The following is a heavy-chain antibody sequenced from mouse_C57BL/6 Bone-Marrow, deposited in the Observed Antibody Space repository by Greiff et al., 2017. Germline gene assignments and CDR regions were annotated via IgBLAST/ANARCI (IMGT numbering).Heavy chain of an antibody. CDR3: ARGGNDYDWFAY. V-gene: IGHV5-9*01. CDR2: ISGGGGNT. CDR1: GFTFSSYT. D-gene: IGHD2-4*01. Sequence: EVMLVESGGGLVKPGGSLKLSCAASGFTFSSYTMSWVRQTPEKRLEWVATISGGGGNTYYPDSVKGRFTISRDNAKNTLYLQMSSLRSEDTALYYWARGGNDYDWFAYWGQGTLVTVSA. J-gene: IGHJ3*01.